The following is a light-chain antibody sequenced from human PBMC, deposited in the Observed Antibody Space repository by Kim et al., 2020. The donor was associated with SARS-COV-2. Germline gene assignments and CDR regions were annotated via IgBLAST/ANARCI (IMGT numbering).Light chain of an antibody. J-gene: IGKJ2*01. CDR3: QQYGSPPTT. Sequence: LSAGERATLSSRASQSVYNRYVAWYQQKPGQAIRLVIYAASSRATGIPDRFSGSGSGTDFTLTISRLEPEDCAVYYCQQYGSPPTTFGQGTKLEI. V-gene: IGKV3-20*01. CDR2: AAS. CDR1: QSVYNRY.